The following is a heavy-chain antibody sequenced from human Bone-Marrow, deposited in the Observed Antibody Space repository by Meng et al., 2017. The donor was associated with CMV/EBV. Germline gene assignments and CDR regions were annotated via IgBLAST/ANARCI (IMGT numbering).Heavy chain of an antibody. CDR2: IIPMFSTA. J-gene: IGHJ6*01. V-gene: IGHV1-69*05. D-gene: IGHD2-2*02. Sequence: SVKVSCKASGYTFTGYYMHWVRQAPGQGLEWMGGIIPMFSTADYAQKFEGRVTITTDESTSTAYMEVTSLRSEDTAVYFCARAYCSSTTCYNRGYYVKGLDVWGQGTTVTVYS. CDR3: ARAYCSSTTCYNRGYYVKGLDV. CDR1: GYTFTGYY.